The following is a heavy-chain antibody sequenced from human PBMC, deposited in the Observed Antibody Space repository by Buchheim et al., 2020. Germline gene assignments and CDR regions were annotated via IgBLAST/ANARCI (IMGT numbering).Heavy chain of an antibody. J-gene: IGHJ5*02. D-gene: IGHD5-18*01. Sequence: EVQLVESGGGLVQPGGSLRLSCAASGFTFSSYSMNWVRQAPGKGLEWVSYISSSSTIYYADSVKGRFTISRDNAKNSLYLQMNSLRAEDTAVYHCARPRGGYSYGYSTWGQGTL. V-gene: IGHV3-48*01. CDR3: ARPRGGYSYGYST. CDR2: ISSSSTI. CDR1: GFTFSSYS.